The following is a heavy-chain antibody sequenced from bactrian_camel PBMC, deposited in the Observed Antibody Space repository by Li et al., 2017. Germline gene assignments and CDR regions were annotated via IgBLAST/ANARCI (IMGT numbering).Heavy chain of an antibody. CDR1: GYTSKSAF. J-gene: IGHJ4*01. V-gene: IGHV3S28*01. CDR2: VGTDDGRT. CDR3: AFAVVGGGLWYDTYEYHY. Sequence: QLVESGGGSVQAGGSLRLSCVASGYTSKSAFMGWFRQAPGKDREAVAAVGTDDGRTYYADSAKGRFTVPQDNGKNTLSLQMTALKPEDTAMYYCAFAVVGGGLWYDTYEYHYWGQGTQVTVS. D-gene: IGHD5*01.